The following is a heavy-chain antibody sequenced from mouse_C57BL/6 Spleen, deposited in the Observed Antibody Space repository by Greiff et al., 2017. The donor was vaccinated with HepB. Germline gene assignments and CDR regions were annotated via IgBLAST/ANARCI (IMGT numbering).Heavy chain of an antibody. V-gene: IGHV5-17*01. CDR3: ARRLGREGYAMDY. CDR1: GFTFSDYG. Sequence: EVMLVESGGGLVKPGGSLKLSCAASGFTFSDYGMHWVRQAPEKGLEWVAYISSGSSTIYYADTVKGRFTISRDNAKNALFLQMTSLRSEDTAMYYCARRLGREGYAMDYWGQGTSVTVSS. CDR2: ISSGSSTI. D-gene: IGHD4-1*01. J-gene: IGHJ4*01.